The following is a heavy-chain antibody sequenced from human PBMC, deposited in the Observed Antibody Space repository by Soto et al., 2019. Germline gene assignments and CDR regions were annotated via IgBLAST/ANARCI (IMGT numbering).Heavy chain of an antibody. D-gene: IGHD1-1*01. J-gene: IGHJ4*02. CDR2: IYHSGST. V-gene: IGHV4-4*02. Sequence: SETLSLTCAVSGGSISSSNWWSWVRQPPGKGMEWIGEIYHSGSTNYNPSLKSRDTISVDKSKNQFSLKLSFVTAADTAVYYCARGNPVPLDYWGQGTLVTVS. CDR1: GGSISSSNW. CDR3: ARGNPVPLDY.